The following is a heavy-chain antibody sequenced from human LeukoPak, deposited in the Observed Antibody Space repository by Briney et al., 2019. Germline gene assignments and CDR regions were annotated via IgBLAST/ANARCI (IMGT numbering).Heavy chain of an antibody. CDR2: IYYSGAT. J-gene: IGHJ3*02. D-gene: IGHD3-9*01. Sequence: SETLSLTCTVSGGSISTYYWSWVRQPPGKGLEWIGYIYYSGATNYNPSLKSRVTISVDTSKDQFSLKLSSVTAADTAVYYCARARYVNSFYAFDIWGQGTLVTVSS. CDR1: GGSISTYY. V-gene: IGHV4-59*01. CDR3: ARARYVNSFYAFDI.